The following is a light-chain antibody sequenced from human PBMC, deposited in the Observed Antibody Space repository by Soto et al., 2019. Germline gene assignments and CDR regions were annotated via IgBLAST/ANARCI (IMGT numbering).Light chain of an antibody. V-gene: IGKV3-20*01. CDR2: GAS. CDR3: QQYGSTFT. J-gene: IGKJ3*01. Sequence: IVMTQSPATLSVSPGERATLSCRASQSVSSNLAWYQQKPGQAPRLLIYGASSRATGIPDRFSGSGSGTDFTLNISSLEPEDFAVYYCQQYGSTFTFGPGTKVDIX. CDR1: QSVSSN.